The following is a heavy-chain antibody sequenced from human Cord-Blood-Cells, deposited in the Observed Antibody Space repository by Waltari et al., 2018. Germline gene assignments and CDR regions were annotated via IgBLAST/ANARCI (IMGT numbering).Heavy chain of an antibody. Sequence: QVQLQQWGAGLLKPSETLSLTCAVYGGSFSGYYWIWIRQPPGKGLGLIGEINHSGSTNSNPSLKSRVTISVDTSKNQFSLKLSSVTAADTAVYYCARGPLPLWFMHNWFDPWGQGTLVTVSS. V-gene: IGHV4-34*01. CDR2: INHSGST. J-gene: IGHJ5*02. CDR3: ARGPLPLWFMHNWFDP. CDR1: GGSFSGYY. D-gene: IGHD3-10*01.